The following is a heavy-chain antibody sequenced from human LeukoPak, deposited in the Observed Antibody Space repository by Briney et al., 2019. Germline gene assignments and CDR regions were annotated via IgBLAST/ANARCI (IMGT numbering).Heavy chain of an antibody. CDR3: ARGKLRHFDWTPWSPYYFDY. CDR1: GFTFSSYE. J-gene: IGHJ4*02. D-gene: IGHD3-9*01. CDR2: ISSSGSTI. V-gene: IGHV3-48*03. Sequence: PGGSLRLSCAASGFTFSSYEMNWVRQAPGKGLEWVSYISSSGSTIYYADSVKGRFTISRDNANKSLYVEMNSLRAEDTAVYYCARGKLRHFDWTPWSPYYFDYWGQGTLVTVSS.